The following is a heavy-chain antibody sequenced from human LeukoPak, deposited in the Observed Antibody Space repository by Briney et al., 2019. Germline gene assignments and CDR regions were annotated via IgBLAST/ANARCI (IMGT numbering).Heavy chain of an antibody. Sequence: PSETLSLTCTVSGGSISSGSYYWSWIRQPAGKGLEWTGRIYTSGSTNYNPSLKSRVTISVDTSKNQFSLKLSSVTAADTAVYYCARVPWVGKLDAWRKGTTVTVSS. J-gene: IGHJ6*04. CDR3: ARVPWVGKLDA. V-gene: IGHV4-61*02. CDR2: IYTSGST. D-gene: IGHD1-26*01. CDR1: GGSISSGSYY.